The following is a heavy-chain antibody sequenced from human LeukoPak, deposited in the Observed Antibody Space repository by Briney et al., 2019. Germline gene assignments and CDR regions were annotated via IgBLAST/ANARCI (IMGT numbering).Heavy chain of an antibody. Sequence: GASVKVSCKASGGTFSSYAISWVRQAPGQGLEWMGGIIPIFGTANYAQKFQGRVTITTDESTSTAYMELSSLRSEDTAVYYCARFLSRKPGIAVAGEWYWYFDLWGRGTLVTVSS. J-gene: IGHJ2*01. D-gene: IGHD6-19*01. V-gene: IGHV1-69*05. CDR2: IIPIFGTA. CDR1: GGTFSSYA. CDR3: ARFLSRKPGIAVAGEWYWYFDL.